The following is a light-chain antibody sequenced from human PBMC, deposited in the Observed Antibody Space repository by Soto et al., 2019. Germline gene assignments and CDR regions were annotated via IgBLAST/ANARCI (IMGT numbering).Light chain of an antibody. CDR1: QSIRTW. J-gene: IGKJ5*01. V-gene: IGKV1-5*01. Sequence: DIQMTQSPSTLSASVGDSVTITCRASQSIRTWLAWYQQKPGNPPKLLIYDASTLESGVSSGFSGSGSGTEFTLTISSLQPDDFATYYCQQYNSYPYTFGQGTRLEIK. CDR3: QQYNSYPYT. CDR2: DAS.